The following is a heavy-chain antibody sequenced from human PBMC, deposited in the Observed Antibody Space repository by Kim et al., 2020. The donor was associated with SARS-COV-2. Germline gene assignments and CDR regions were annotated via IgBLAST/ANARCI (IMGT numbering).Heavy chain of an antibody. CDR1: GGSISSYY. V-gene: IGHV4-59*13. CDR2: IYYSGST. J-gene: IGHJ3*01. CDR3: SRSRGSDSFTIFGVMDAF. Sequence: SETLSLTCTVSGGSISSYYWSWIRQPPGKGLEWIGYIYYSGSTNYNPALESRVTISVDTSKNQFSLKLSSVTAADTAVYYCSRSRGSDSFTIFGVMDAF. D-gene: IGHD3-3*01.